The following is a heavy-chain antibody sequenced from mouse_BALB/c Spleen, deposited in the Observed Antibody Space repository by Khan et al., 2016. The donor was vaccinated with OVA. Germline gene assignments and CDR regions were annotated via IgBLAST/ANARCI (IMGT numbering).Heavy chain of an antibody. CDR1: GYTFTDFA. V-gene: IGHV1S137*01. J-gene: IGHJ3*01. CDR2: ISTYYGDA. CDR3: ARASGNSRFAY. D-gene: IGHD1-3*01. Sequence: QVQLQQSGAELVRPGVSVKLSCKGSGYTFTDFAMHWVKQSHAKSLEWIGVISTYYGDATYNQKFKGKATMTVDKSSSTAYMELARLTSDDSAIYYCARASGNSRFAYWGQGTLVTVSA.